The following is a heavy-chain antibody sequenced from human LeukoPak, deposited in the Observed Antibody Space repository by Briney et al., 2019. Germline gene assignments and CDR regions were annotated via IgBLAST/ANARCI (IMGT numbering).Heavy chain of an antibody. V-gene: IGHV3-23*01. CDR3: AKGRYGDYYDGFDV. J-gene: IGHJ3*01. CDR2: IRGSGSDT. Sequence: GGSLRLSCAASGFTFSSYAMSWVRQAPGKGLEWVSTIRGSGSDTYYVDSVKGRFIMSRDNSKDMLFLQMTGPRAEDTALYYCAKGRYGDYYDGFDVWGQGTLVTVSS. D-gene: IGHD4-17*01. CDR1: GFTFSSYA.